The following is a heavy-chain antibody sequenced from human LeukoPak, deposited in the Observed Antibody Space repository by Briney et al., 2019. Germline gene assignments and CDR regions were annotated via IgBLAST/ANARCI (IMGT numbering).Heavy chain of an antibody. D-gene: IGHD3-22*01. V-gene: IGHV1-69*13. CDR1: GGTFSSYA. Sequence: GASVKVSCKASGGTFSSYAISWARQAPGQGLEWMGGIIPIFGTANYAQKFQGRVTITPDESTSTAYMELSSLRSEDTAVYYCASGNYYDSSGYYVSWGQGTLVTVSS. CDR3: ASGNYYDSSGYYVS. CDR2: IIPIFGTA. J-gene: IGHJ5*02.